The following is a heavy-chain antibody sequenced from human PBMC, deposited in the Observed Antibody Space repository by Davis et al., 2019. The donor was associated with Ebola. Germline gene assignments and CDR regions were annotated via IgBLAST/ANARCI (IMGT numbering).Heavy chain of an antibody. D-gene: IGHD4-17*01. CDR1: GFTFSNSW. CDR3: ARTDGDYSSYGMDV. J-gene: IGHJ6*02. CDR2: INQDGADK. Sequence: GESLKISCVASGFTFSNSWMSWVRQAPGKGLEWVASINQDGADKYFVDSVKGRFTISRDNAKNSLYLQMNSLRSEDTAVYYCARTDGDYSSYGMDVWGQGTTVTVSS. V-gene: IGHV3-7*03.